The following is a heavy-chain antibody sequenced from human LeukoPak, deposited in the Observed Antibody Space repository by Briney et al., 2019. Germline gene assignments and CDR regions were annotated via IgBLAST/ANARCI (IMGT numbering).Heavy chain of an antibody. D-gene: IGHD2-15*01. Sequence: ASVKVSCKASGYTFTGYYMHWVRQAPGQGLEWMGWINPNSGGTNYAQKFQGRVTMTTDTSTSTAYMELRSLTSDDTAVYFCAKDLRGYCSGGSSYSIDYLGQGTPVT. V-gene: IGHV1-2*02. CDR3: AKDLRGYCSGGSSYSIDY. J-gene: IGHJ4*02. CDR1: GYTFTGYY. CDR2: INPNSGGT.